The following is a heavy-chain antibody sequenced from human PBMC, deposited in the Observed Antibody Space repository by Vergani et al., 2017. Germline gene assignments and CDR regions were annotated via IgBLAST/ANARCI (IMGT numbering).Heavy chain of an antibody. CDR1: GGSISSGGYS. CDR2: SYHSGST. D-gene: IGHD4/OR15-4a*01. V-gene: IGHV4-30-2*01. CDR3: ARDARVPRGYFDY. J-gene: IGHJ4*02. Sequence: QLQLQESDSGLVKPSQTLSLTCAVSGGSISSGGYSWSWIRQPPGKGLEWIGYSYHSGSTYYNPSLKSRVTISVDRSKNQFSLKLSSVTAADTAVYYCARDARVPRGYFDYWGQGTLVTVSS.